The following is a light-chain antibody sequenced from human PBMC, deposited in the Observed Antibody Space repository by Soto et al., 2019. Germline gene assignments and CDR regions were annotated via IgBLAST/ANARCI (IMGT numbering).Light chain of an antibody. CDR1: QGIGSW. Sequence: DLPMTQSPSSVSASVGDRVTITCRASQGIGSWLGWYQQKPGKAPKLLIYAAASLQSGVPSRFSATFSGTEFTLTISSLQPEDLATYFCQQANSFPLTFGPGTKVDLK. V-gene: IGKV1-12*01. CDR3: QQANSFPLT. J-gene: IGKJ3*01. CDR2: AAA.